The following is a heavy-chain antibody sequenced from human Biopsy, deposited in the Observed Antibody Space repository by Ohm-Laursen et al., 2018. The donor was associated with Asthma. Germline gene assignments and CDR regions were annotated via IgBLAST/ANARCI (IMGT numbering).Heavy chain of an antibody. D-gene: IGHD2-2*01. Sequence: ASVKVSCKSLGGTFNTYVIGWVRPAPGPGVEWMGGINSVFGTTTYPQKFQDRVTITADDSTSTVYMELSSLRSEDTAVYYCARKAGSCISRTCYSLDFWGQGTLVTVSP. CDR1: GGTFNTYV. CDR3: ARKAGSCISRTCYSLDF. CDR2: INSVFGTT. J-gene: IGHJ4*02. V-gene: IGHV1-69*13.